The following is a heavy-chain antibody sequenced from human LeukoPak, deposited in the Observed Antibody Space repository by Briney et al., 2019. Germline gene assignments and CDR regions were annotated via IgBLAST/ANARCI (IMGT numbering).Heavy chain of an antibody. D-gene: IGHD5-12*01. CDR1: AFSFNTYG. J-gene: IGHJ4*02. CDR3: AKVSDGGYHDFGY. V-gene: IGHV3-30*02. Sequence: GGSLTLSCATSAFSFNTYGMHWVRHAPGKGLQLVSFIRYNGNDQYYADSVKGRFTISRDNSKNTLYLQMNSLRAEDTAVYYCAKVSDGGYHDFGYWGQGTLVTVSS. CDR2: IRYNGNDQ.